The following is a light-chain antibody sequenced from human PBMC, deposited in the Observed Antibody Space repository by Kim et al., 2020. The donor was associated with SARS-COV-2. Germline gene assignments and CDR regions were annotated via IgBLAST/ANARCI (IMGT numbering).Light chain of an antibody. CDR2: DTT. V-gene: IGKV3-11*01. Sequence: YTEQRATHPCRASQSISRYLAWYQQKPGQAPRLLNYDTTYRATGIPDRFSGSGSGTDLTLTISSLEPEDFAVYYCQQRNNWPRWYTFGQGTKLEIK. J-gene: IGKJ2*01. CDR1: QSISRY. CDR3: QQRNNWPRWYT.